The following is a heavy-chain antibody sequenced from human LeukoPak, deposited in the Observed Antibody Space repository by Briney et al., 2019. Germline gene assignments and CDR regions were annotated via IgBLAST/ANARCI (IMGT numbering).Heavy chain of an antibody. Sequence: GGSLRLSGVDSGFTFTNAWMSWVRQAPGKGLEWIGRIKSKTDGETTNYAEPVRGRFTISRDDSKSAVYLQMNSLKIEDTAVYYCTTDLGTYYHGSQRLIPIDYWGQGTLVTVSS. CDR3: TTDLGTYYHGSQRLIPIDY. J-gene: IGHJ4*02. V-gene: IGHV3-15*01. D-gene: IGHD3-10*01. CDR2: IKSKTDGETT. CDR1: GFTFTNAW.